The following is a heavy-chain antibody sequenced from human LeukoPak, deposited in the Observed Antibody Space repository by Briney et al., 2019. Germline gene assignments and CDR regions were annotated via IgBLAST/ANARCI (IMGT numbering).Heavy chain of an antibody. CDR2: TYYRGST. CDR3: AREAAVAGRRYFDY. J-gene: IGHJ4*02. CDR1: GGSINSYY. D-gene: IGHD6-19*01. V-gene: IGHV4-59*01. Sequence: SETLSLTCIVSGGSINSYYWSWIRQPPGKGLEWIGYTYYRGSTNYNPSLKSRVTISVDTSKNQFSLKLSSVTAADTAVYYCAREAAVAGRRYFDYWGQGTLVTVSS.